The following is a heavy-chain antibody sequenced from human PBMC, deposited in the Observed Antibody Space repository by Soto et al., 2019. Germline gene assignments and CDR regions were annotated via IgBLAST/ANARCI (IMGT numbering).Heavy chain of an antibody. V-gene: IGHV4-39*01. CDR1: GGSISSTKYY. D-gene: IGHD1-1*01. J-gene: IGHJ5*01. CDR3: ESGPATTADS. Sequence: SETLSLTRTVSGGSISSTKYYWVLIRQPPGKGLEWIGTTYYTGSTYYNPSLKSRVTISVDMSKNQFSLKVRSVTAADTAVYYCESGPATTADSWGQGTLVTVSS. CDR2: TYYTGST.